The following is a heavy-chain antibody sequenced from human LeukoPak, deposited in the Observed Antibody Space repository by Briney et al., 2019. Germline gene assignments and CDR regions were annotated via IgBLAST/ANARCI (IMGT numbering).Heavy chain of an antibody. V-gene: IGHV1-69*04. CDR1: GGTFSSYA. CDR2: IIPILGIA. Sequence: ASVKVSCKASGGTFSSYAISWVRQAPGQGLEWMGRIIPILGIANYAQKFQGRVTITADKSTSTAYMELSSLRSEDTAVYYCARESRVPAAMFDYWGQGTLVTVSS. CDR3: ARESRVPAAMFDY. D-gene: IGHD2-2*01. J-gene: IGHJ4*02.